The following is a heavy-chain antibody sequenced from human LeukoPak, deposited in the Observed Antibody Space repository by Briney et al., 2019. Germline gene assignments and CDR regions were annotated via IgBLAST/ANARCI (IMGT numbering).Heavy chain of an antibody. V-gene: IGHV4-34*01. D-gene: IGHD2-15*01. Sequence: KPSETLSLTCAVYGASFSGYYWSWIRQPPGKGLEWIGEINHSGSTNYNPSLKSRVTISVDTSKNQFSLKLNSVPAADTAVYYCARGNQLNMVVAATRAEYFHHWGQGTLVTVSS. J-gene: IGHJ1*01. CDR3: ARGNQLNMVVAATRAEYFHH. CDR2: INHSGST. CDR1: GASFSGYY.